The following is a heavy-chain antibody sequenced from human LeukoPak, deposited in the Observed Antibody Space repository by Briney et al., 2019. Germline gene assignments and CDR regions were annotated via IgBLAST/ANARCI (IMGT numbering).Heavy chain of an antibody. CDR1: GFSFSSYE. D-gene: IGHD4-17*01. V-gene: IGHV3-74*01. CDR3: TFSSYGDHIGVDAFDM. Sequence: GGSLRLSCAASGFSFSSYEMNWVRQAPGKGPVWVSRINAHGSSTNYADSVKGRFTISRDNAKNTVYLQMNSLSAEDTAMYYCTFSSYGDHIGVDAFDMWGQGTMVTVSS. CDR2: INAHGSST. J-gene: IGHJ3*02.